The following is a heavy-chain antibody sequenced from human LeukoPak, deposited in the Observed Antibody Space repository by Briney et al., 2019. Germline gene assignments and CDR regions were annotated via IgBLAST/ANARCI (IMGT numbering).Heavy chain of an antibody. D-gene: IGHD1-7*01. CDR1: GGSFINYY. CDR3: ARRWNYGRNYYIDV. Sequence: SETLSLTCAVYGGSFINYYWSWIRQPPGKGLEWIGEINDSGRTNYNPSLMSRVTVSVDTSKNQFSLRLTSVTATDTAVYYCARRWNYGRNYYIDVWGKGATVSVSS. V-gene: IGHV4-34*01. CDR2: INDSGRT. J-gene: IGHJ6*03.